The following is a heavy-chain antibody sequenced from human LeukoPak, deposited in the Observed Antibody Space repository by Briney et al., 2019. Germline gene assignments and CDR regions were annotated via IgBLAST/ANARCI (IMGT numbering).Heavy chain of an antibody. Sequence: PGGSLRLSCATSGFTFSSYGIHWVRQAPGKGLEWVAAISYDGTYKYYADSLKGRFTISRDDSKNTLYLEMNSLRAEDTAVYYCARDPSSTMDVWGQGTTVTVSS. V-gene: IGHV3-33*01. D-gene: IGHD2-2*01. CDR3: ARDPSSTMDV. CDR2: ISYDGTYK. CDR1: GFTFSSYG. J-gene: IGHJ6*02.